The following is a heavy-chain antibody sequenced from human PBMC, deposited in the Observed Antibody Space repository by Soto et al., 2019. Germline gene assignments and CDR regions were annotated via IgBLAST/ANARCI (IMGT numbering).Heavy chain of an antibody. J-gene: IGHJ6*02. D-gene: IGHD6-6*01. CDR3: AKDIAARPDYYYCMDV. Sequence: GGTLRVSCAPSGFTFRSYNMSWVRQAPRKGREGGPTISSSSSYIYYADSVKGRFTISRDNAKNSLYLQMNSLRAEDTAVYYCAKDIAARPDYYYCMDVWGRGATVTVSS. V-gene: IGHV3-21*01. CDR1: GFTFRSYN. CDR2: ISSSSSYI.